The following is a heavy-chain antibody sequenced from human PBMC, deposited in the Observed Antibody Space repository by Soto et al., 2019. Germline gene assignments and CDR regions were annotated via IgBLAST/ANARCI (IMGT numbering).Heavy chain of an antibody. J-gene: IGHJ4*02. CDR3: AIRALGGSDY. CDR1: GFTFSSYA. V-gene: IGHV3-23*01. CDR2: ISGSGANT. D-gene: IGHD2-15*01. Sequence: EVQLLESGGGLVQPGGSLRLSCAASGFTFSSYAMSWVRQAPGKGLEWISAISGSGANTYYADSVKGRFTIFRDNSKNTLYVQMNRRRAEDTAVYYCAIRALGGSDYWGQGTLVTVSS.